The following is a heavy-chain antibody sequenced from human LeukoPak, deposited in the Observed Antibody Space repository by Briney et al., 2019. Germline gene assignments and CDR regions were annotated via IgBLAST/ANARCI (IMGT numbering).Heavy chain of an antibody. J-gene: IGHJ4*02. Sequence: GGSLTLSCAAPGFTFSSYGMHWVRQAPGKGLEWVAFIRYDGSNKYYADSVKGRFTISRDNSKNTLYLQMNSLRAEDTAVYYCPTQGSSDYWGQGTLVTVSS. CDR1: GFTFSSYG. CDR3: PTQGSSDY. CDR2: IRYDGSNK. D-gene: IGHD1-1*01. V-gene: IGHV3-30*02.